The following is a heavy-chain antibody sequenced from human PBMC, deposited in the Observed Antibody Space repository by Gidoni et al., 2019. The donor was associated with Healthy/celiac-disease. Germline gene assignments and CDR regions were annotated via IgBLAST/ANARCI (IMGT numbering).Heavy chain of an antibody. D-gene: IGHD2-2*01. V-gene: IGHV4-31*02. Sequence: LEWIGYIYYSGSTYYNPSLKSRVTISVDTSKNQFSLKLSSVTAADTAVYYCARGGGHDIVVVPVSRKNCYFDLWGRGTLVTVSS. CDR3: ARGGGHDIVVVPVSRKNCYFDL. J-gene: IGHJ2*01. CDR2: IYYSGST.